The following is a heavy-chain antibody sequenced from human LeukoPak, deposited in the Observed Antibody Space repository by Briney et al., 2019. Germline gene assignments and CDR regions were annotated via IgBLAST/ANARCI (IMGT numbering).Heavy chain of an antibody. CDR3: VRGVAEAVNWFDP. J-gene: IGHJ5*02. CDR1: GYTFTGYY. CDR2: INPNSGGT. V-gene: IGHV1-2*02. D-gene: IGHD6-13*01. Sequence: ASVKVSCKASGYTFTGYYMHWVRQAPGQGLEWMGWINPNSGGTNYAQKFQGRVTMTRDTSISTAYMELSRLTSDDTAVYYCVRGVAEAVNWFDPWGQGTLVTVSS.